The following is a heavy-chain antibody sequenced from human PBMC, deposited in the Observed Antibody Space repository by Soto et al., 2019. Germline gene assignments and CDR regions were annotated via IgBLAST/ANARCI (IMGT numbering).Heavy chain of an antibody. CDR3: ARVGYYYDSSGYIPDDAFDI. D-gene: IGHD3-22*01. V-gene: IGHV3-7*05. CDR1: GFTFSSYW. CDR2: IKQDGSEK. Sequence: GGSLRLSCAASGFTFSSYWMSWVRQAPGKGLEWVANIKQDGSEKYYVASVKGRFTISRDNAKNSLYLQMNSLRAEDTAVYYCARVGYYYDSSGYIPDDAFDIWGQGTMVTVSS. J-gene: IGHJ3*02.